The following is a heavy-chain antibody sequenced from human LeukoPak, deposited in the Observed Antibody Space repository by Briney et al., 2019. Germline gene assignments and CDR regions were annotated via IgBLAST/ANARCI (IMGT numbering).Heavy chain of an antibody. CDR1: GFTFSSYS. Sequence: AGGSLRLSCVASGFTFSSYSMNWVRQAPGKGLEWVSSISSSSSYIYYADSVKGRFTISRDNAKNSLYLQMNSLRAEDTAVYYCARVGRIAAAGGAFDIWGQGTMVTVSS. J-gene: IGHJ3*02. D-gene: IGHD6-13*01. V-gene: IGHV3-21*01. CDR2: ISSSSSYI. CDR3: ARVGRIAAAGGAFDI.